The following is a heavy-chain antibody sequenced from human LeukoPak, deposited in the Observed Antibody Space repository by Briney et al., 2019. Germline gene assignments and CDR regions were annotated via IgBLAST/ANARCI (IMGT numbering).Heavy chain of an antibody. CDR2: IYYSGST. CDR1: GDSISSYY. CDR3: ARGARYCSGGSCLDY. Sequence: PSETLSLTCTVSGDSISSYYWSWLRQPPGKGLEWIGYIYYSGSTNYNPSLKSRVTISVDTSKNQVSLKLSSVTAADTAVYYCARGARYCSGGSCLDYWGQGTLVTVSS. V-gene: IGHV4-59*01. D-gene: IGHD2-15*01. J-gene: IGHJ4*02.